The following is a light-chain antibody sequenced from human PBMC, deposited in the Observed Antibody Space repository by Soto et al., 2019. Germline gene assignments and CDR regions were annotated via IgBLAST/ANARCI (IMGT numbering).Light chain of an antibody. V-gene: IGKV1-39*01. CDR1: QTISSY. Sequence: DIQRAESPSSLSASVGDRVTIPCQASQTISSYLNWYQQKPGKAPKLLIYAASSLQSGVPSRFSGSGSGTEFTLTISSLQPEDFAIYHCHQSYYIPGTFGQGTNVDI. J-gene: IGKJ1*01. CDR3: HQSYYIPGT. CDR2: AAS.